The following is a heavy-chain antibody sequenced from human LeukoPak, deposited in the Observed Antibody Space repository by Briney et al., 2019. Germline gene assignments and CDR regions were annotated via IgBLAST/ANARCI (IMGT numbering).Heavy chain of an antibody. CDR3: ARDLRSGWYYFDF. CDR2: IDTDGGGT. V-gene: IGHV3-64*04. J-gene: IGHJ4*02. D-gene: IGHD6-19*01. Sequence: PGGSLRLSCSGSGLTLSTYAMHWVRQAPGKGLEYVSAIDTDGGGTYYADSVKGRFTISRDNAKNSLYLQMNSLRDQDTAVYYCARDLRSGWYYFDFWGQGTLVTVSS. CDR1: GLTLSTYA.